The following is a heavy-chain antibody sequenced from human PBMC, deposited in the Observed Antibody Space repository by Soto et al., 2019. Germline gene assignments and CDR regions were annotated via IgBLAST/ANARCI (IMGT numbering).Heavy chain of an antibody. D-gene: IGHD6-13*01. CDR3: ARQTAAGNTDDALDI. Sequence: GESLKISCKGSGYRFTSYWIGWVRQMPGKGLEWMGIIYPGDSDTRYSPSFQGQVTISADKSISTAYLQWSSLKASDTAMYYCARQTAAGNTDDALDIWCPGTMATVSS. J-gene: IGHJ3*02. V-gene: IGHV5-51*01. CDR2: IYPGDSDT. CDR1: GYRFTSYW.